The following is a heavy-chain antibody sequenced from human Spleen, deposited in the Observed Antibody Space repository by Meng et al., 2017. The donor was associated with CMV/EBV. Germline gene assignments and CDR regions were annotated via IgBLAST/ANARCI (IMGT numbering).Heavy chain of an antibody. V-gene: IGHV3-9*01. CDR3: AKDVHTGVIDY. D-gene: IGHD2-8*01. J-gene: IGHJ4*02. CDR2: INWNSGSI. Sequence: SLKISCAASGFIFDDYAIHWVRQAPGKGLEWVSGINWNSGSIGYADSVKGRFTISRDNAENSLYLQMNSLRAEDTALDYCAKDVHTGVIDYWGQGALVTVSS. CDR1: GFIFDDYA.